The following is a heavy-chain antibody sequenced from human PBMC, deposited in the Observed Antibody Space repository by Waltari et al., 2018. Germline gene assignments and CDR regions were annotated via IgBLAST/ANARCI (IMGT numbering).Heavy chain of an antibody. D-gene: IGHD5-12*01. CDR1: GGSISSYY. CDR3: AASRDGYTHFDY. Sequence: QVQLQESGPGLVKPSETLSLTCTVPGGSISSYYWSWLRQPAVKGLEWIGRIYTSGSTNYNPSLKSRVTISVDKSKNQFSLKLSSVTAADTAVYYCAASRDGYTHFDYWGQGTLVTVSS. J-gene: IGHJ4*02. CDR2: IYTSGST. V-gene: IGHV4-4*07.